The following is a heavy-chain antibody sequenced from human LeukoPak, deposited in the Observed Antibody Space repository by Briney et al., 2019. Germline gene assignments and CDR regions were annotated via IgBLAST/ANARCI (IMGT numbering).Heavy chain of an antibody. CDR2: IYSGGST. CDR1: GFIVRSNY. Sequence: PGGSLRPSCAASGFIVRSNYMSWVRQAPGKGLEWVSVIYSGGSTYYADSVKGRFTISRDNSQNTLYLQMNSLRAEDTAVYYCARHHPDVLRILEWLLVFDYWGQGTLVTVSS. J-gene: IGHJ4*02. D-gene: IGHD3-3*01. CDR3: ARHHPDVLRILEWLLVFDY. V-gene: IGHV3-53*01.